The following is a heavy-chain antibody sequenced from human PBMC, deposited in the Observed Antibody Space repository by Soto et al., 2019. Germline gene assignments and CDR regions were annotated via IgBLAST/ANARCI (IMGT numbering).Heavy chain of an antibody. CDR3: AKDSLRGEVPAALNFDY. CDR1: GFTFSNYG. CDR2: VSYNGRKE. V-gene: IGHV3-30*18. D-gene: IGHD2-2*01. Sequence: QVQLVESGGGVVQPGRSLRLSCVASGFTFSNYGMHWVRQAPGKGLEWVALVSYNGRKEYYADSVKGRFSISRDNSKNTLYVQMNTLRDEDTAVYYCAKDSLRGEVPAALNFDYWDRGTLVTVSS. J-gene: IGHJ4*02.